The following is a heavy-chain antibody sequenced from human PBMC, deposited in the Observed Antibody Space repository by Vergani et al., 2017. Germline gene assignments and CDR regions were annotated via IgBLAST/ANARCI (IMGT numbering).Heavy chain of an antibody. CDR3: ARETRGGPTDY. CDR2: INNDGHT. J-gene: IGHJ4*02. V-gene: IGHV4-34*02. D-gene: IGHD2-15*01. Sequence: QVQLQQWGAGGVKPSGTLSLTCAVFGESFSSFYWSWIRQPPGKGLEWIGEINNDGHTNYNPSLESGVTVSRDTAKNQFSLNLMSVTAADTAVYYCARETRGGPTDYWGQGTLVTVSS. CDR1: GESFSSFY.